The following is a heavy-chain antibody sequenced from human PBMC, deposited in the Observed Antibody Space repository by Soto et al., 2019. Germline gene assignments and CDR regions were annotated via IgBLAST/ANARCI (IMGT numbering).Heavy chain of an antibody. D-gene: IGHD4-17*01. CDR3: ARGKNGDSWYFDL. V-gene: IGHV4-59*01. CDR1: GGSISSYY. J-gene: IGHJ2*01. Sequence: QVQLQESGPGLVKPSETLSLTCTVSGGSISSYYWSWIRQPPGKGLEWIGYIYYSGSTNYNPSLKSRVTISVDTSKDQFSQKLSSVTAADTDVYHCARGKNGDSWYFDLCGRGTLVTVSS. CDR2: IYYSGST.